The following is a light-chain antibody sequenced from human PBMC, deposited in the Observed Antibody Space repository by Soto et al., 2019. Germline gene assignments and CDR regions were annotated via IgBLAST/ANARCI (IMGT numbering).Light chain of an antibody. CDR2: GAS. CDR1: QSLRSSF. V-gene: IGKV3-20*01. CDR3: QQFGSSPPFS. Sequence: EIVLTQSPGTLSLSPGERVTLSGRASQSLRSSFLAWSQQKPVQAPRLLIYGASKSATGTPDRFSGSGSGTDFKLTISRQEPDDVALDYCQQFGSSPPFSFGGGTKVE. J-gene: IGKJ4*01.